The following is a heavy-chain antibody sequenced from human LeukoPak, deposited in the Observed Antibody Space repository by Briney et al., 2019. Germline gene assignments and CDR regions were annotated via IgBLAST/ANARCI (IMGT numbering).Heavy chain of an antibody. CDR2: IYYSGST. CDR3: ARSDYYGSGSYFDY. V-gene: IGHV4-30-4*08. Sequence: SQTLYLTCTVSGGSISSGDYYWSWIRQPPGKGLEWIGYIYYSGSTYYNPSLKSRVTISVDTSKNQFSLKLSSVTAADTAVYYCARSDYYGSGSYFDYWGQGTLVTVSS. CDR1: GGSISSGDYY. D-gene: IGHD3-10*01. J-gene: IGHJ4*02.